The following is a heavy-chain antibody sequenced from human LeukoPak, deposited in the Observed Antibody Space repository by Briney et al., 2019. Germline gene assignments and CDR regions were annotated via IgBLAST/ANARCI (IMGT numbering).Heavy chain of an antibody. CDR3: ARGIGWLTDH. D-gene: IGHD6-19*01. V-gene: IGHV4-59*01. CDR1: GGSISSYY. Sequence: SETLSLTCTVSGGSISSYYWSWIRQPPGKGLEWIGYIYYTGSTDYNPSLKSRVTISVDTSKNQFSLKLSSVTAADTAVYYCARGIGWLTDHWGQGTLVTVSS. J-gene: IGHJ4*02. CDR2: IYYTGST.